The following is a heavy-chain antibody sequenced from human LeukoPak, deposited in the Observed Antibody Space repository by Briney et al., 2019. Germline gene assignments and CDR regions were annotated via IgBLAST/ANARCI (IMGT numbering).Heavy chain of an antibody. Sequence: GGSLRLSCAASGFTFSSYAMHWVRQAPGKGLEWVAVISYDGSNKYYADSVKGRFTISRDNSKNTLYLQMNSLRAEDTAIYYCAKGSRMTDSWGQGTLVTVSS. J-gene: IGHJ5*01. D-gene: IGHD3-10*01. V-gene: IGHV3-30-3*01. CDR3: AKGSRMTDS. CDR1: GFTFSSYA. CDR2: ISYDGSNK.